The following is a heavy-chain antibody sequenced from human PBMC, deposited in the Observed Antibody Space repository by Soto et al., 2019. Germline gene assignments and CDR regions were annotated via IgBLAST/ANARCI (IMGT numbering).Heavy chain of an antibody. Sequence: LRLSCAASGFTFSNAWMSWVRQAPGKGLEWVGRIKSKTDGGTTDYAAPVKGRFTISRDDSKNTLYLQMNSLKTEDTAVYYCTTDPGTMVRGVIISAYGMDVWGQGTTVTVSS. CDR1: GFTFSNAW. V-gene: IGHV3-15*01. D-gene: IGHD3-10*01. CDR2: IKSKTDGGTT. CDR3: TTDPGTMVRGVIISAYGMDV. J-gene: IGHJ6*02.